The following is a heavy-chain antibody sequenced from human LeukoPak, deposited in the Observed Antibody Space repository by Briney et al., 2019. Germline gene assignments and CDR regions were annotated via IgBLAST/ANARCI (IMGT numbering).Heavy chain of an antibody. D-gene: IGHD3-22*01. CDR1: GGSFSGYH. J-gene: IGHJ4*02. CDR2: INHSGST. Sequence: SETLSLTCAVYGGSFSGYHWSWIRQPPGKGLEWIGEINHSGSTNYNPSLKSRVTISVDTSKNQFSLKLSSVTAADTAVYYCARGSQDPKEIVVVITNYYFDYWGQGTLVTVSS. CDR3: ARGSQDPKEIVVVITNYYFDY. V-gene: IGHV4-34*01.